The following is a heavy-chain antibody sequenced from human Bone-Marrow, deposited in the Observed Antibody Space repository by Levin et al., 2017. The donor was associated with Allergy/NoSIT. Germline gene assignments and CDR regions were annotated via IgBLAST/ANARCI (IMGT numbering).Heavy chain of an antibody. CDR2: ISSSGSTI. J-gene: IGHJ3*02. V-gene: IGHV3-11*01. CDR1: GFTFSDYY. CDR3: ARGPREGSGSYAFDI. Sequence: GASVKVSCAASGFTFSDYYMSWIRQAPGKGLEWVSYISSSGSTIYYADSVKGRFTISRDNAKNSLYLQMNSLRAEDTAVYYCARGPREGSGSYAFDIWGQGTMVTVSS. D-gene: IGHD3-10*01.